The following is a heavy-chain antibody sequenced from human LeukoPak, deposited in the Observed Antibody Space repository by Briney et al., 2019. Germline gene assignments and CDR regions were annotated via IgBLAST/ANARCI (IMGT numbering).Heavy chain of an antibody. CDR2: IYYSAST. CDR1: GGSISSYY. D-gene: IGHD2-2*01. J-gene: IGHJ4*02. Sequence: SETLSLTCTVSGGSISSYYWSWIRQPPGKGLEWIGYIYYSASTNYNPSLKSRVTISVDTSKNQFSLKLSSVTAADTAVYYCARHNCSSTSCHYYFDYWRQGTLVTVSS. CDR3: ARHNCSSTSCHYYFDY. V-gene: IGHV4-59*08.